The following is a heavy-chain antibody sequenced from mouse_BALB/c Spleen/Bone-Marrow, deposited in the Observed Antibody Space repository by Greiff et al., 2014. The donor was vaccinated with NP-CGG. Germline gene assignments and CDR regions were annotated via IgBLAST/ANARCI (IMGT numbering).Heavy chain of an antibody. D-gene: IGHD2-9*01. CDR3: ARTYYAYAWFVY. CDR1: GYTFSSYW. J-gene: IGHJ3*01. CDR2: ILPGSGST. V-gene: IGHV1-9*01. Sequence: QVQLQQSGAELMKPGASVKISCKATGYTFSSYWIEWVKQRPGHGLEWIGEILPGSGSTNYNEKFKGKATFTADTSSNTAYMQLSSLTSEDSAVYYGARTYYAYAWFVYWGQGTLVTVSA.